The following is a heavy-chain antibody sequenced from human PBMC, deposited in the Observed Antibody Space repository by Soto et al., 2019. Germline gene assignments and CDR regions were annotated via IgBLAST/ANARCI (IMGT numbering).Heavy chain of an antibody. V-gene: IGHV3-30-3*01. CDR3: ARDLEVAVAGA. CDR2: ISYDGSNK. J-gene: IGHJ5*02. Sequence: QVQLVESGGGVVQPGRSLRLSCAASGFTFSSYAMHWVRQAPGKGLEWVAVISYDGSNKYYADSVKGRFTISRDNSKNTMYLQMNGLRAEDTAVDYCARDLEVAVAGAWGQGTLVTVSS. CDR1: GFTFSSYA. D-gene: IGHD6-19*01.